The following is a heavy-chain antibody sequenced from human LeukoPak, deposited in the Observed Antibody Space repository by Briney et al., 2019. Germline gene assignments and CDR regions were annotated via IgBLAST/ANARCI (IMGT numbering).Heavy chain of an antibody. CDR3: ATGVWGSSGWYRFSLFAFDI. Sequence: ASVKVSCKVSGYTLTELSMHWVRQAPGKGLEWMGGFDPEDGETIYAQKFQGRVTMTEDTSTDTAYMELSSLRSEDTAVYYCATGVWGSSGWYRFSLFAFDIWGQGTMVTVSS. CDR2: FDPEDGET. J-gene: IGHJ3*02. CDR1: GYTLTELS. V-gene: IGHV1-24*01. D-gene: IGHD6-19*01.